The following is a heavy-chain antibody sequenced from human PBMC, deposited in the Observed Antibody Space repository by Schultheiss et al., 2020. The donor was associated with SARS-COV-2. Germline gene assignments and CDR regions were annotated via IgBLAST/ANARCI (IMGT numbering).Heavy chain of an antibody. J-gene: IGHJ4*02. D-gene: IGHD6-13*01. CDR2: ISWNSGSI. CDR1: GFTFDEYA. V-gene: IGHV3-9*01. CDR3: AKEQSVIAAAGRSPIDY. Sequence: SLKISCAASGFTFDEYAMNWVRQAPGKGLEWVSGISWNSGSIGYADSVKGRFTISRDNSKNTLYLQMNSLRAEDTAVYYCAKEQSVIAAAGRSPIDYWGQGTLVTVSS.